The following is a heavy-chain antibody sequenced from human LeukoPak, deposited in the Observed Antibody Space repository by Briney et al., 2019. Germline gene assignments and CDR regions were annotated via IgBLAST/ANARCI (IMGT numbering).Heavy chain of an antibody. D-gene: IGHD3-16*02. V-gene: IGHV3-23*01. Sequence: GGSLRLSCAASGFTFNSFAMNWVRQAPGKGLECVSSISGSDGTSHYADCVKARSTISRDNSKNTLYLQMNSLRAEDTAAYYCAKSLVVGGCTRYKGFDQWGQGTLVVVSS. CDR1: GFTFNSFA. CDR2: ISGSDGTS. J-gene: IGHJ4*02. CDR3: AKSLVVGGCTRYKGFDQ.